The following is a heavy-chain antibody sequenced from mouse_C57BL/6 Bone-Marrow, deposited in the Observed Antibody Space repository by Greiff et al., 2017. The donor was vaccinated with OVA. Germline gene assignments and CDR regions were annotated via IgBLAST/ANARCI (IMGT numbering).Heavy chain of an antibody. D-gene: IGHD1-1*01. V-gene: IGHV5-6*02. CDR3: ARGGYYFSWFAY. CDR2: ISSGGSYT. J-gene: IGHJ3*01. Sequence: DVMLVESGGDLVKPGGSLKLSCAASGFTFSSYGMSWVRQTPDKRLEWVATISSGGSYTYYPDSVKGRFTISRDNAKNTLYLQMSSLKSEDTAMYYCARGGYYFSWFAYWGQGTLVTVSA. CDR1: GFTFSSYG.